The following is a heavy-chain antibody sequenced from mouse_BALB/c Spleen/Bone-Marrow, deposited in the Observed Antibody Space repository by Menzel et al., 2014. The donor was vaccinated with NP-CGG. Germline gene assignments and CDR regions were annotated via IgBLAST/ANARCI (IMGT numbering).Heavy chain of an antibody. J-gene: IGHJ2*01. V-gene: IGHV5-9*02. Sequence: EVQLVESGGGLVKPGGSLKLSCAASGFAFSSYDMSWVRQTPEKRLEWVATISSGGSYTYYPDSVKSRFTISRDNARNTLYLQMSSLRSEDTALYYCVRRVQLDYWGQGTTLTVSS. CDR2: ISSGGSYT. CDR1: GFAFSSYD. CDR3: VRRVQLDY.